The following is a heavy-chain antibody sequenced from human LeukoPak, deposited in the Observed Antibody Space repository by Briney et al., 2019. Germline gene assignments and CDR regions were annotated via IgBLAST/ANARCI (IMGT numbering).Heavy chain of an antibody. CDR2: IRYDGTDK. CDR1: GFTFSSYG. J-gene: IGHJ4*02. V-gene: IGHV3-30*02. Sequence: GGSLRLSCAASGFTFSSYGMHWVRQAPGKGLEWVAFIRYDGTDKYYADSVKGRFTISRDNSKNTLYLQMNSLRAEDTAVYYCARAVYGAYAPYYFDYWGQGTLVTVSS. D-gene: IGHD4-17*01. CDR3: ARAVYGAYAPYYFDY.